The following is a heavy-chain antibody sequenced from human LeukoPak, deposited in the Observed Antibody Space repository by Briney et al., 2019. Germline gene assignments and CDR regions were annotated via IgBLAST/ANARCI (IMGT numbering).Heavy chain of an antibody. CDR3: ARAGSGQWYIDY. D-gene: IGHD6-19*01. V-gene: IGHV3-66*01. CDR1: GFTVSSNY. Sequence: GGSLRLSCAAFGFTVSSNYMSWVRQAPGKGLEWVSVIYSGGSTYYADSVKGRFSISRDNSKNTLYLQMNSLRAEDTAVYYCARAGSGQWYIDYWGQGTLVTVSS. CDR2: IYSGGST. J-gene: IGHJ4*02.